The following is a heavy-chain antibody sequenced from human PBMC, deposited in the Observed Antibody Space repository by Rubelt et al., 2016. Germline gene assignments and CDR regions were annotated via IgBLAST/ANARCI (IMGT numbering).Heavy chain of an antibody. CDR2: IYYSGST. D-gene: IGHD3-22*01. CDR3: ARRHDLYDSHRG. V-gene: IGHV4-39*01. CDR1: GGSINRNSDY. J-gene: IGHJ4*02. Sequence: QLQLQESGPGLVKPSETLSLTCTVSGGSINRNSDYWGWIRQSPGKGLEWIGSIYYSGSTYYNPSLKSRVTMSVDTSRNQFSLKLTSVTAADTAVYYCARRHDLYDSHRGWGQGILVTVSS.